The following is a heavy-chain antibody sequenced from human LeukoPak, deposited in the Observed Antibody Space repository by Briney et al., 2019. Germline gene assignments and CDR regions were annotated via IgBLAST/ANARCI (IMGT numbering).Heavy chain of an antibody. V-gene: IGHV3-30*04. CDR1: GFTFTNYV. J-gene: IGHJ6*03. CDR3: ARDPTMVRGTMDV. Sequence: GGSLRLSCAASGFTFTNYVMHWVRQAPGKGLEWVAAISYDGSNKYYADSVKGRSTISRDNSKNTLYLQMNSLGIEDTAIYSCARDPTMVRGTMDVWGKGTAVTVSS. CDR2: ISYDGSNK. D-gene: IGHD3-10*01.